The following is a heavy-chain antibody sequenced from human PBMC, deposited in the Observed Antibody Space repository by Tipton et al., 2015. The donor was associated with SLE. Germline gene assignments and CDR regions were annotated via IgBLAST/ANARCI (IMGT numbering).Heavy chain of an antibody. D-gene: IGHD6-6*01. J-gene: IGHJ4*02. V-gene: IGHV4-39*07. Sequence: TLSLTCTVSGGSISSSSYYWGWIRQPPGTGLEWIGSIYYSGSTYYNPSLKSRVTISVDTSKNQFSLKLSSVTAADTAVYYCARDHIYGSSLGYWGQGTLVTVSS. CDR3: ARDHIYGSSLGY. CDR1: GGSISSSSYY. CDR2: IYYSGST.